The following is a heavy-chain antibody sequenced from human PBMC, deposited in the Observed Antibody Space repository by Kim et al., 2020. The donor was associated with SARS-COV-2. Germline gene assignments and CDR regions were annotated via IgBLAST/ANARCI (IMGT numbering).Heavy chain of an antibody. D-gene: IGHD3-10*01. CDR1: GFTFSSYA. Sequence: GGSLRLSCAASGFTFSSYAMHWVRQAPGKGLEWVAVISYDGSNKYYADSVKGRFTISRDNSKNTLYLQMNSLRAEDTAVYYCARDGYGSGNHGYYGMDVWGQGTTVTVSS. J-gene: IGHJ6*02. CDR2: ISYDGSNK. CDR3: ARDGYGSGNHGYYGMDV. V-gene: IGHV3-30*04.